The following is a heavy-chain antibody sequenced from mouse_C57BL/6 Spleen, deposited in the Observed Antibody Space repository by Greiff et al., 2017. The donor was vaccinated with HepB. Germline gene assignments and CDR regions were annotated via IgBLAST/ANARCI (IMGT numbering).Heavy chain of an antibody. J-gene: IGHJ1*03. CDR1: GYAFTNYL. D-gene: IGHD1-1*01. CDR3: ARSHYGSTYGFDV. Sequence: VQLQQSGAELVRPGPSVKVSCKASGYAFTNYLIEWVKQRPGQGLEWIGVINPGSGGTNYNEKFKGKATLTADKSSSTAYMQLSSLTSEDSAVYFCARSHYGSTYGFDVWGTGTTVTVSS. CDR2: INPGSGGT. V-gene: IGHV1-54*01.